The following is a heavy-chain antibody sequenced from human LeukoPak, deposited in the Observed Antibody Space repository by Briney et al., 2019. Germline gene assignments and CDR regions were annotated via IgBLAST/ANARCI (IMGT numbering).Heavy chain of an antibody. CDR1: GYTFSGSA. CDR3: TRTYSSGWLNYFDY. Sequence: AGGSLRLSCAASGYTFSGSAMHWVRQASGKGLEGVGRIRSKANSYATAYAASVKGRFTISRDDSKNTAYLQMNSLKTEDTAVYYCTRTYSSGWLNYFDYWGQGTLVTVSS. V-gene: IGHV3-73*01. CDR2: IRSKANSYAT. D-gene: IGHD6-19*01. J-gene: IGHJ4*02.